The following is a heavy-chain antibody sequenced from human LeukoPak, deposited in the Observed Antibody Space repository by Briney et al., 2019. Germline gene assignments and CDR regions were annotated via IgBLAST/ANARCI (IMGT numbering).Heavy chain of an antibody. V-gene: IGHV3-66*01. D-gene: IGHD6-19*01. Sequence: GGSLRLSCEASGFTFSAYAMTWVRQAPGKGLEWVSVIYSGGSTYYADSVKGRFTISRDNSKNTLYLQMNSLRAEDTAVYYCARGQQWLTAPFDYWGQGTLVTVSS. CDR2: IYSGGST. CDR3: ARGQQWLTAPFDY. J-gene: IGHJ4*02. CDR1: GFTFSAYA.